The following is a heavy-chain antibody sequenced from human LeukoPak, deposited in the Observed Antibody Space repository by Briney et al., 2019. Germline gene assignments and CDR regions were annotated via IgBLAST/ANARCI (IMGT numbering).Heavy chain of an antibody. CDR2: MMPILGAA. J-gene: IGHJ4*02. Sequence: SVKVSCKASGGTFSSYAISWVRQAPGQGPEWMGRMMPILGAANYAQKFQGRVTITADRSTSTAYMELSSLRSEDTAVYFCARDVDGYFAYWGQGTLATVSS. CDR3: ARDVDGYFAY. CDR1: GGTFSSYA. D-gene: IGHD5-24*01. V-gene: IGHV1-69*04.